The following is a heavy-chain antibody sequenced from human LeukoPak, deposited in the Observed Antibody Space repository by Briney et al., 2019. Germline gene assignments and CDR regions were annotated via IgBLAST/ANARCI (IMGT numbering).Heavy chain of an antibody. J-gene: IGHJ4*02. CDR2: ISYSGST. V-gene: IGHV4-59*01. CDR3: ARGGSRSYTSSTLDY. CDR1: GGSINVYY. D-gene: IGHD6-6*01. Sequence: KTSETLSLTCSVSGGSINVYYWNWIRQSPGKGLEWIGSISYSGSTNYNPSLKSRVTISMDTSKNRFPLKVSSVIAADTAMYYCARGGSRSYTSSTLDYWGQGTLVTVSS.